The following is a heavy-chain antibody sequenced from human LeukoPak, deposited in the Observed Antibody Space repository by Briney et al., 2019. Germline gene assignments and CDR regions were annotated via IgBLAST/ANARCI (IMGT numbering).Heavy chain of an antibody. V-gene: IGHV4-59*01. D-gene: IGHD5-12*01. J-gene: IGHJ3*02. CDR3: ARVFGDYDYGSMAFDI. CDR1: GGSISSYY. Sequence: SETLSLTCTVSGGSISSYYWSWIRQPPGKGLEWIGYIYYSGGTNYNPSLKSRVTISADTSKNQFSLKLSSVTAADTAVYYCARVFGDYDYGSMAFDIWGQGTMVTVSS. CDR2: IYYSGGT.